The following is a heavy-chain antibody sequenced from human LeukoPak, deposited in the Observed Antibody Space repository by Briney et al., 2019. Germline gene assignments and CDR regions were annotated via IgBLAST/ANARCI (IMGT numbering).Heavy chain of an antibody. CDR2: ISAYNGNT. CDR1: GYTFTSYG. Sequence: ASVKVSCKASGYTFTSYGISWVRQAPGQGLEWMGWISAYNGNTNYAQKLQGRATMTPDTSTSKAYMELRSLRYDDTAVYYCARVVGGNPYYFDYWGQGTLVTVSS. J-gene: IGHJ4*02. D-gene: IGHD4-23*01. CDR3: ARVVGGNPYYFDY. V-gene: IGHV1-18*01.